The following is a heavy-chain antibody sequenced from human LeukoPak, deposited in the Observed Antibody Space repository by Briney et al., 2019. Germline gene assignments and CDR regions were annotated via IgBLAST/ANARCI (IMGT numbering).Heavy chain of an antibody. CDR3: ATADIVVVPRYGMDV. J-gene: IGHJ6*02. Sequence: GGSLRLSCAASGFTFSSYGMHWVRQAPGKGLEWVAVISYDGSNKYYADSVKGRFTISRDNSKNTLYLQMNSLRAEDTAVYYCATADIVVVPRYGMDVWGQGTTVTVSS. V-gene: IGHV3-30*03. CDR1: GFTFSSYG. D-gene: IGHD2-2*01. CDR2: ISYDGSNK.